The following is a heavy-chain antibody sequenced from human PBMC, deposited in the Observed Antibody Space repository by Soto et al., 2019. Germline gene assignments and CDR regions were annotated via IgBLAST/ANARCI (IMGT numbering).Heavy chain of an antibody. V-gene: IGHV3-23*01. Sequence: HPGGSLRLSCAASGFTFSSYAMSWVRQAPGKGLEWVSAISGSGGSTYYADSVKGRFTISRDNSKNTLYLQMNSLRAEDTAVYYCAKSEFVAAAGSSVRYYYGMDVWGQGTTVTVSS. CDR2: ISGSGGST. CDR3: AKSEFVAAAGSSVRYYYGMDV. J-gene: IGHJ6*02. D-gene: IGHD6-13*01. CDR1: GFTFSSYA.